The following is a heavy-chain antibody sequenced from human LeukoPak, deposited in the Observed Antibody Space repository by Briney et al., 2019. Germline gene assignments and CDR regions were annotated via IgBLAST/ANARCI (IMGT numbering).Heavy chain of an antibody. CDR2: IYYSGST. CDR3: ARVTSTSWYNYYYYMDV. V-gene: IGHV4-59*01. CDR1: GGSISSYY. J-gene: IGHJ6*03. D-gene: IGHD6-13*01. Sequence: TSETLSLTCTVSGGSISSYYWSWIRQPPGKGLEWIGYIYYSGSTNYNPSLKSRVTISVDTSKNQFSLKLSSVTAADTAVYYCARVTSTSWYNYYYYMDVWGKGTTVTISS.